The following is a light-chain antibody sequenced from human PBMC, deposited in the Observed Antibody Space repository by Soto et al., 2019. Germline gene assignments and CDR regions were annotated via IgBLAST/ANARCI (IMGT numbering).Light chain of an antibody. CDR3: QQYNDRPPIT. CDR1: QSVDNN. CDR2: GSF. Sequence: EIVMTQSPVTLSASPGESATLSCRSNQSVDNNVAWHQQKPGQAPRLLIVGSFARATGVPARFSGSGSGSDFTLTISGLQSEDFAVYYCQQYNDRPPITCSQGTGLDI. V-gene: IGKV3-15*01. J-gene: IGKJ5*01.